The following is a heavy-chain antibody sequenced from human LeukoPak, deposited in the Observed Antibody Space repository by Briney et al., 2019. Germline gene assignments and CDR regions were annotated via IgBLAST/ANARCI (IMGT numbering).Heavy chain of an antibody. V-gene: IGHV4-39*07. J-gene: IGHJ6*03. Sequence: SETLSLTCTVSGGSISSSSYYWGWIRQPPGKGLEWIGSIYYSGSTYYNPSLKSRVTISVDTSKNQFSLKLSSVTAADTAVYYCARVSIVVVPAAMTGDYYYYYYMDVWGKGTTVTVSS. CDR3: ARVSIVVVPAAMTGDYYYYYYMDV. D-gene: IGHD2-2*01. CDR2: IYYSGST. CDR1: GGSISSSSYY.